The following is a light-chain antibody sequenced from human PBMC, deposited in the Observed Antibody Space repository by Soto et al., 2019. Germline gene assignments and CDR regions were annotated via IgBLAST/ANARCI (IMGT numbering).Light chain of an antibody. CDR1: QSVSSSS. CDR3: QQYRT. Sequence: IVLTQLSGTMSSSPLERDKISCRSRQSVSSSSLAWYQQNPGPCPRLLLYEASSRATGIPDRFSGSGSGTDFTFAISRLEPEDFAVYYCQQYRTFGQATKVDI. V-gene: IGKV3-20*01. J-gene: IGKJ1*01. CDR2: EAS.